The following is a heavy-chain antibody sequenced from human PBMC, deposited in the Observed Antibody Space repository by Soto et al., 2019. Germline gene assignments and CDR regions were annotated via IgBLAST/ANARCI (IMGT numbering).Heavy chain of an antibody. CDR1: GGSISSSSYY. CDR3: ARQTSFRGPTR. D-gene: IGHD3-10*01. Sequence: PSETLSLTCTVSGGSISSSSYYWGWIRQPPGKGLEWIGSIYYSGSTYYNPSLKSRVTISVDTSKNQFSLKLSSVTAADTAVYYCARQTSFRGPTRWGQGTLVTVSS. CDR2: IYYSGST. V-gene: IGHV4-39*01. J-gene: IGHJ4*02.